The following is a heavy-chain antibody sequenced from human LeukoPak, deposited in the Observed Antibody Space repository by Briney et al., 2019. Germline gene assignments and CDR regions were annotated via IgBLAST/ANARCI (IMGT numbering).Heavy chain of an antibody. Sequence: SETLSLTCTVSGGSISSYYWSWIRQPPGKGLEWIGYIYYSGSTNYNPSLKSRVTISIDTSKTQFFLKLSSVTAADTAVYYCARDTIGIGLRLGEYTDYWGQGTLVTVSS. CDR2: IYYSGST. CDR1: GGSISSYY. CDR3: ARDTIGIGLRLGEYTDY. D-gene: IGHD3-16*01. J-gene: IGHJ4*02. V-gene: IGHV4-59*12.